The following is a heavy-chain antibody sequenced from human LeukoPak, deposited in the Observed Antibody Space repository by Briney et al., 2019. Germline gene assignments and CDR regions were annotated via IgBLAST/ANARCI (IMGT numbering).Heavy chain of an antibody. J-gene: IGHJ4*02. CDR3: AXXXRAVAGTPFDY. CDR1: GGSFSGYY. CDR2: INHSGST. Sequence: PSETLSLTCAVYGGSFSGYYWSWIRQPPGRGLEWIGEINHSGSTNYNPSLKSRVTISVDTSKNQFSLKLSSVTAADTAVYYCAXXXRAVAGTPFDYWGQGTLVTVSS. D-gene: IGHD6-19*01. V-gene: IGHV4-34*01.